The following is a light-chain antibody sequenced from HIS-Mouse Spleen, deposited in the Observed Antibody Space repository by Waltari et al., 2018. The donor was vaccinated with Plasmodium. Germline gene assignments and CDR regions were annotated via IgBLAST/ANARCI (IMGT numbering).Light chain of an antibody. V-gene: IGLV2-8*01. CDR1: SSDVGGYNY. Sequence: QSALTQPPSASGSPGQSVTISCTGTSSDVGGYNYVSWYQQHPGQAPKLMIYEVSNLPAGVPERFSGAKSGNPASLTVSGLQAEDEADYYCSSYAGSNNVVFGGGTKLTVL. J-gene: IGLJ2*01. CDR3: SSYAGSNNVV. CDR2: EVS.